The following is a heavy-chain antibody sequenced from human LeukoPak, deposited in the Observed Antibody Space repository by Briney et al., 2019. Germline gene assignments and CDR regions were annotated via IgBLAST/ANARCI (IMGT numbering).Heavy chain of an antibody. D-gene: IGHD5-18*01. V-gene: IGHV3-30*18. CDR2: ISYDERNK. CDR3: AKGRIPDTPMPEFDY. J-gene: IGHJ4*02. Sequence: PGTSLRVSCAASGFTFSSYGMQWVRQAPGKGLEWVAFISYDERNKYYADSVKGRFSISRDNSQNTLYLQMNSLRGEDTAVYYCAKGRIPDTPMPEFDYWGQGTLVTVSS. CDR1: GFTFSSYG.